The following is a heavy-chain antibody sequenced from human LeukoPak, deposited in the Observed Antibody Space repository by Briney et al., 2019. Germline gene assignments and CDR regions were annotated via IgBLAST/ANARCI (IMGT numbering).Heavy chain of an antibody. CDR2: ISGSGGST. J-gene: IGHJ4*02. D-gene: IGHD3/OR15-3a*01. Sequence: GGSLRLSCAASGFTFSSYDMSWVRQAPGKGLEWVSAISGSGGSTYYADSVKGRFTISRDNSKNTLYLQMNSLRAEDTAVYYCAKDSGGGFGLYYFDYWGQGTLVTVSS. CDR1: GFTFSSYD. CDR3: AKDSGGGFGLYYFDY. V-gene: IGHV3-23*01.